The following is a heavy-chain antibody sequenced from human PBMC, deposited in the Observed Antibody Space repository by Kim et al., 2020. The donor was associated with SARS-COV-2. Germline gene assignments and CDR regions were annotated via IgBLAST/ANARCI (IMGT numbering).Heavy chain of an antibody. Sequence: SETLSLTCTVSGGSISRSNSYWGWIRQPPGKGLEWIGSVYYSGSTFYNPSLKSRVTISVDTSENQLSLKLTSVTAADTAVYYCARLEMTEIGGRGWGDPWRQGNLVTVSS. D-gene: IGHD1-26*01. V-gene: IGHV4-39*01. CDR2: VYYSGST. CDR1: GGSISRSNSY. CDR3: ARLEMTEIGGRGWGDP. J-gene: IGHJ5*02.